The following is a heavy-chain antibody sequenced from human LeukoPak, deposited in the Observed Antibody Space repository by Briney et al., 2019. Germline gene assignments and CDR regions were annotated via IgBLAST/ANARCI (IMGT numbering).Heavy chain of an antibody. CDR1: GFTFSSYA. CDR2: IYHSGST. CDR3: TRDRELGF. J-gene: IGHJ4*02. D-gene: IGHD1-26*01. Sequence: GSLRLSCAASGFTFSSYAMSWVRQPPGKGLEWIGSIYHSGSTIYNPSLKSRVTISGDTSKNQFSLTLASVTAADTAVYYCTRDRELGFWGQGTLVTVSS. V-gene: IGHV4-59*01.